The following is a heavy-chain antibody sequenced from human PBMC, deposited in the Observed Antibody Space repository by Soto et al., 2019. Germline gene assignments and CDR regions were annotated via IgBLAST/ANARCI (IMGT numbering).Heavy chain of an antibody. D-gene: IGHD3-10*01. CDR1: GYTFTGYA. V-gene: IGHV1-3*01. CDR2: INAGNGNT. Sequence: ASVKVSCKASGYTFTGYAMHWVRQAPGQRLEWMGWINAGNGNTKYSQKFQGRVTITRDTSASTAYMELSSLRSEDTAVYYCARGPITMVRGVIVYYYYYGMDVSGQGTTVTVSS. J-gene: IGHJ6*02. CDR3: ARGPITMVRGVIVYYYYYGMDV.